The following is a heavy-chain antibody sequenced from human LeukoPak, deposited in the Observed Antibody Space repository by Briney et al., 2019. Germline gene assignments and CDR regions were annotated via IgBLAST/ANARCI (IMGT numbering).Heavy chain of an antibody. CDR2: INHSGST. J-gene: IGHJ4*02. CDR1: GGSFSGYY. CDR3: ARGPSSYYFDY. Sequence: SETLSLTCAVYGGSFSGYYWSWIRQPPGKGLEWIGEINHSGSTNYNPSLKSRVTISVDTSKNQFSLKLSSVTAADTAVHYCARGPSSYYFDYWGQGTLVTVSS. V-gene: IGHV4-34*01.